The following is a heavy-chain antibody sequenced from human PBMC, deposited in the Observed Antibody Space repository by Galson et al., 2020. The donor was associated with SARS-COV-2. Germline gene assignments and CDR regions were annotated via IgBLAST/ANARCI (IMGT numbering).Heavy chain of an antibody. CDR3: ARGEVQTLDY. CDR1: GGSFSSYD. CDR2: IIHVFATA. Sequence: KISCKASGGSFSSYDINWVRQAPGQGLEWIGGIIHVFATAKYARKFQGRVTITADKSATTAYMELTSLRSEDTAVYFCARGEVQTLDYWGQGTLVTVAS. J-gene: IGHJ4*02. V-gene: IGHV1-69*06. D-gene: IGHD3-16*01.